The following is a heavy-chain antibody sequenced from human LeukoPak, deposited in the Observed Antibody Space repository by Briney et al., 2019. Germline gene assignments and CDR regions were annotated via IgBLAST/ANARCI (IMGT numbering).Heavy chain of an antibody. J-gene: IGHJ3*02. CDR3: ARDVALCGDSDPFDI. V-gene: IGHV3-7*01. Sequence: PGGSLRLSCTASGFTFSNYWMSWVRQTPGKGLEWVANIKQDGSEKYYVDSVKGRFTVSRDNAKNSLYLQMNSLRAEDTAVYYCARDVALCGDSDPFDIWGQGTMVTVSS. D-gene: IGHD4-17*01. CDR2: IKQDGSEK. CDR1: GFTFSNYW.